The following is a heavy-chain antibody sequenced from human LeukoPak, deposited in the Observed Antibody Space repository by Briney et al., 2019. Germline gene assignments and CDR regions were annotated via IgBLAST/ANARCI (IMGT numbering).Heavy chain of an antibody. CDR2: ISAYSGNT. J-gene: IGHJ5*02. D-gene: IGHD3-22*01. Sequence: ASVKVSCKASGYTFTSYGISWVRQAPGQRLEWMGWISAYSGNTNYAQKLQGRVTMTTDTSTSTAYMELRSLRSDDTAVYYCARATDYYDSSGYPFDPWGQGTLVTVSS. CDR1: GYTFTSYG. CDR3: ARATDYYDSSGYPFDP. V-gene: IGHV1-18*01.